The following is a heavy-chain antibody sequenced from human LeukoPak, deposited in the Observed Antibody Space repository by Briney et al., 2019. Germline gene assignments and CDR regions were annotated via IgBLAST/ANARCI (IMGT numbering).Heavy chain of an antibody. CDR2: IKQDGSEK. V-gene: IGHV3-7*01. Sequence: GGSLRLSCAASGFTFSNSWMSWVRQPPGKGLEWVANIKQDGSEKYYVDSMKGRFTISRDNAKNSLYLQMNSLGAEDTAVYYCAKVPRDSDCYWGQGTLVTVSS. D-gene: IGHD2-21*02. CDR3: AKVPRDSDCY. CDR1: GFTFSNSW. J-gene: IGHJ4*02.